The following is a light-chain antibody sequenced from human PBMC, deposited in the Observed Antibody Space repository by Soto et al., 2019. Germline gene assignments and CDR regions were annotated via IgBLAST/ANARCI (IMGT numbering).Light chain of an antibody. CDR2: YSS. CDR3: QQYAYWPET. CDR1: QSVRTN. Sequence: IVLTQSPGTLSLSPGETVTLSCGASQSVRTNLAWYQQRPGQAPRLLIHYSSTRATDVPARFSGSGSGTNFTLAISSLQSEDFAVYFCQQYAYWPETFGQGTKVDIK. J-gene: IGKJ1*01. V-gene: IGKV3D-15*01.